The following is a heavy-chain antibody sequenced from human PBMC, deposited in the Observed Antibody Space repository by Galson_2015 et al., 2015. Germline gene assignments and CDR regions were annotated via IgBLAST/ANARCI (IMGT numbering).Heavy chain of an antibody. V-gene: IGHV3-7*01. Sequence: SLRLSCAASGFTFSSYWMSWVRQAPGKGLEWVAKIKQDGSEKYYVDFVKGRFTISRDNAKNSLYLQMNSLRAEDTAVCYCARGQYNIAYWGQGTLVTVSS. CDR3: ARGQYNIAY. J-gene: IGHJ4*02. D-gene: IGHD5-24*01. CDR1: GFTFSSYW. CDR2: IKQDGSEK.